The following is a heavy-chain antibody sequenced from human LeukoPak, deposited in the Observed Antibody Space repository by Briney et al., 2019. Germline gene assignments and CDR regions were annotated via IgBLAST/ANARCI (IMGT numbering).Heavy chain of an antibody. Sequence: PGGSLRLSCAASGFTFDDYAMHWVRQAPGKGLEWVSGISWNSGSIGYADSVKGRFTISRDNAKNSLYLQMNSLRAEDTAVYYCARSRSTTDYWGQGTLVTVSS. CDR3: ARSRSTTDY. CDR2: ISWNSGSI. CDR1: GFTFDDYA. J-gene: IGHJ4*02. D-gene: IGHD2-2*01. V-gene: IGHV3-9*01.